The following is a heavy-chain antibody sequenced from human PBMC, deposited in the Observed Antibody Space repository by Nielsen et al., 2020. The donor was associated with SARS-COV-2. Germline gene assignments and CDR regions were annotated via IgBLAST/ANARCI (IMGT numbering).Heavy chain of an antibody. CDR1: GFTFSSYA. CDR2: ISGSGGST. D-gene: IGHD2-21*01. J-gene: IGHJ6*02. CDR3: ARAGNVCGCMDV. V-gene: IGHV3-23*01. Sequence: GESLKISCAASGFTFSSYAMSWVRQAPGKGLEWVSAISGSGGSTYYADSVKGRFTISRDSSKNTLYLQMNSLRAEDTAVYYCARAGNVCGCMDVWGQGTTVTVSS.